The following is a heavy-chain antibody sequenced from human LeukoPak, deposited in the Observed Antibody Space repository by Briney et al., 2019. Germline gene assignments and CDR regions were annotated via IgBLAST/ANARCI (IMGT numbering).Heavy chain of an antibody. J-gene: IGHJ4*02. Sequence: PGGSLRLSCAASGFTFSSYEMNWVRQAPGKGLEWVSYISSSGSTIYYADSVKGRFTIFRDNAKNSLYLQMNSLKVEDTALYYCAREGSIAVSGQNDYWGQGTLVTVSS. CDR2: ISSSGSTI. D-gene: IGHD6-19*01. CDR3: AREGSIAVSGQNDY. CDR1: GFTFSSYE. V-gene: IGHV3-48*03.